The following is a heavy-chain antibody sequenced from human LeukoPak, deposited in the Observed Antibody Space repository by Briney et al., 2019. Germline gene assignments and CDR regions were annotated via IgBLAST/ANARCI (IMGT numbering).Heavy chain of an antibody. Sequence: PSETLSLTCTVSGGSISSYYWSWIRQPPGKGLEWIGYIYYSGSTNYNPSLKSRVTISVDTSKNQFSLKLSSVTAADTAVYYCARDSLSYYYDSSGEVYYYYYMDVWGKGTTVTISS. V-gene: IGHV4-59*01. J-gene: IGHJ6*03. D-gene: IGHD3-22*01. CDR2: IYYSGST. CDR3: ARDSLSYYYDSSGEVYYYYYMDV. CDR1: GGSISSYY.